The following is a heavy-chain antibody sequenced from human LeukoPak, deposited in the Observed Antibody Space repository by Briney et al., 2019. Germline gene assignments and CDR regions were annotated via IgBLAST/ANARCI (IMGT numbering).Heavy chain of an antibody. CDR1: GFNSEDHA. V-gene: IGHV3-21*01. CDR3: ARNHWGLY. CDR2: ISSSSSYI. J-gene: IGHJ4*02. D-gene: IGHD7-27*01. Sequence: GGSLRLSCVVSGFNSEDHAMHWVRQAPGKGLEWVSSISSSSSYIYYADSVKGRFTISRDNAKNSLYLQMNSLRAEDTAVYYCARNHWGLYWGQGTLVTVSS.